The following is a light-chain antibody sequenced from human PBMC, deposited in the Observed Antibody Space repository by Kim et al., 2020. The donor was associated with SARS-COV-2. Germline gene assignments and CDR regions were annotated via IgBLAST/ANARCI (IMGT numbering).Light chain of an antibody. CDR1: RSVTTN. CDR3: QQRESWPLT. Sequence: LSPGERATLSCRASRSVTTNLAWYHQKPGQPPRLLPYDASNRATGIPARFSGSGSGTEFTLTISSLEPEDFAVYYCQQRESWPLTFGGGTKVDIK. V-gene: IGKV3-11*01. J-gene: IGKJ4*01. CDR2: DAS.